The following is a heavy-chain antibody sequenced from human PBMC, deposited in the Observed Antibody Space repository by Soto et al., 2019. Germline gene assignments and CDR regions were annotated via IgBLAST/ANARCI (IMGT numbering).Heavy chain of an antibody. CDR3: VRIAAAGTGGYYYYGMDV. CDR1: GFTFSSYG. Sequence: GGSLRLSCAASGFTFSSYGMHWVRQAPGKGLEWVAVISYDGSNKYYADSVKGRFTISRDNSKNTLYLQMNSLRAEDTAVYYCVRIAAAGTGGYYYYGMDVWGQGTTVTVSS. D-gene: IGHD6-13*01. J-gene: IGHJ6*02. CDR2: ISYDGSNK. V-gene: IGHV3-30*03.